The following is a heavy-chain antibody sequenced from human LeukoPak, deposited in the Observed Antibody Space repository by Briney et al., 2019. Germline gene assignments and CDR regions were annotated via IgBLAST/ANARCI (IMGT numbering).Heavy chain of an antibody. Sequence: SETLSLTCSVSGDSISRNKWSWIWQPPGEGLGWRGYIYDSGGANYNTSITRRVTISVDTSKIQFSLKLSSVTAADTSVYYSARDVVAGREGGFDYWGQGTLVTVSS. CDR1: GDSISRNK. J-gene: IGHJ4*02. CDR2: IYDSGGA. D-gene: IGHD2-15*01. CDR3: ARDVVAGREGGFDY. V-gene: IGHV4-59*01.